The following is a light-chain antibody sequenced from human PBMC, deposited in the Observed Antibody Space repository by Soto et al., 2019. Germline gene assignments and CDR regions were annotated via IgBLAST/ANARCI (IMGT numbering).Light chain of an antibody. V-gene: IGLV1-44*01. CDR1: SSNIGSNT. CDR3: AAWDDSLNGHYV. Sequence: QSVLTQPPSASGTFGQRVTISCSGSSSNIGSNTVHWYQQLPGTAPKLLIFSNNQRPSGVPDRFSGSKSGTSASLAISGLQSEDEADYYCAAWDDSLNGHYVFGTGTKLTVL. CDR2: SNN. J-gene: IGLJ1*01.